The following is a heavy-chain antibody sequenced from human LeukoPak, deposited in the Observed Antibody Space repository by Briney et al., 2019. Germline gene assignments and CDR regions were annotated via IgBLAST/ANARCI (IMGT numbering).Heavy chain of an antibody. J-gene: IGHJ4*02. CDR2: ISSSSSYI. D-gene: IGHD6-13*01. CDR1: EFTFSSYD. V-gene: IGHV3-21*01. Sequence: GGSLRLSCAASEFTFSSYDMNWVRQAPGKGLEWVSSISSSSSYIYYADSVKGRFTISRDNAKNSLYLQMNSLRAEDTAVYYCARDKYSSSWYAFGYWGQGTLVTVSS. CDR3: ARDKYSSSWYAFGY.